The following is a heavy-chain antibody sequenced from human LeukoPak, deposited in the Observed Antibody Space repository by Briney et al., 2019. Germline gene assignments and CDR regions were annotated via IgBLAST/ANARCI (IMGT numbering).Heavy chain of an antibody. V-gene: IGHV4-59*12. Sequence: PSETLSLTCTVSGGSISSYYWSWIRQPPGKGLEWIGYIYYSGSTNYNPSLKSRVTISVDTSKNQFSLKLSSVTAADTAVYYCARRLRYFDWFGPYNWFDPWGQGTLVTVSS. CDR2: IYYSGST. J-gene: IGHJ5*02. CDR1: GGSISSYY. D-gene: IGHD3-9*01. CDR3: ARRLRYFDWFGPYNWFDP.